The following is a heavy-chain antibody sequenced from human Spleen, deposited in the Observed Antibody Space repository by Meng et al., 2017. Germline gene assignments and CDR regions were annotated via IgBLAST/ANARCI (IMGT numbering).Heavy chain of an antibody. J-gene: IGHJ5*02. V-gene: IGHV4-34*01. CDR3: ARGWWLATSNSNWFDP. CDR1: GGTFSDYY. CDR2: INHSGST. D-gene: IGHD6-19*01. Sequence: QPGSSCLLYPSDPLSLTFVVSGGTFSDYYGSWIRQPQGKGLEWIGEINHSGSTNYNPSLESRATISVDTSQNNLSPKLSSVTAADSAVYYCARGWWLATSNSNWFDPWGQGTLVTVSS.